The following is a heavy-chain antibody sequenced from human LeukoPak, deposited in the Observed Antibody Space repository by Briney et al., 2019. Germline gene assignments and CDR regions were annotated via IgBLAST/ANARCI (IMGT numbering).Heavy chain of an antibody. CDR2: ISHDGYNK. Sequence: GGSLRLSCAASGFTFNDYRMNWVRQAPGKGLEWVAVISHDGYNKYYADSVKGRFTISRDNSKNTLFLQMDSLRAEDTALYYCARDLTFGSGSYFDYWGQGTLVTVSS. D-gene: IGHD3-10*01. CDR1: GFTFNDYR. V-gene: IGHV3-30-3*01. J-gene: IGHJ4*02. CDR3: ARDLTFGSGSYFDY.